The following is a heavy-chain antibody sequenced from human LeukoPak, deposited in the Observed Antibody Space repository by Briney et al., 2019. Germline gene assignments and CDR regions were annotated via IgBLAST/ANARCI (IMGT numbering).Heavy chain of an antibody. CDR1: GVSSSGYY. V-gene: IGHV4-34*01. Sequence: SETLSLTCAVYGVSSSGYYGTWIRQFPGRGLEWIGEINLSGSPKYNASLKSRVSISVDASKNQIFLTLTSVTAADTATYYCVTTAGYSGYDWGWFSDYYLAVWGTGTTV. CDR3: VTTAGYSGYDWGWFSDYYLAV. J-gene: IGHJ6*03. CDR2: INLSGSP. D-gene: IGHD5-12*01.